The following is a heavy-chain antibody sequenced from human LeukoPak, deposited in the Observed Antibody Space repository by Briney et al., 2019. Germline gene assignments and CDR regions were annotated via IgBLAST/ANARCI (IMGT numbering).Heavy chain of an antibody. Sequence: SETLSLTCTVSGASISSYYWSWIRQPPGKGLEWIGGFYYSGSIKYNPSLKSRVTMSVDTSKNQFSLKLSSVTAADTAIYYCARENPSGYYNRPIDYWGQGTLVTVSS. V-gene: IGHV4-59*01. CDR2: FYYSGSI. J-gene: IGHJ4*02. D-gene: IGHD3-22*01. CDR1: GASISSYY. CDR3: ARENPSGYYNRPIDY.